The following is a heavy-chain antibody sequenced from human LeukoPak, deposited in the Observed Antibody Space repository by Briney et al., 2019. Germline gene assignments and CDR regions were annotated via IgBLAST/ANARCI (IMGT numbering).Heavy chain of an antibody. CDR2: ISGSGGST. CDR1: RFTFSSYA. Sequence: GGSLRLSCAASRFTFSSYAMSWVRQAPGKGLEWVSAISGSGGSTYYADSVKGRFTISRDNSKNTLYLQMNSLRAEDTAVYYCAKIREPYLVGAYFDYWGQGTLVTVSS. D-gene: IGHD2-8*02. CDR3: AKIREPYLVGAYFDY. V-gene: IGHV3-23*01. J-gene: IGHJ4*02.